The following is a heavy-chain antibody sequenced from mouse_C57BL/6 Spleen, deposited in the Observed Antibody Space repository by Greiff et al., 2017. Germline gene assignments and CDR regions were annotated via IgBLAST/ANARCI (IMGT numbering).Heavy chain of an antibody. Sequence: VQLQQPGAELVKPGASVKLSCKASGYTFTSYWMHWVKQRPGRGLEWIGRIDPNSGGTKYNEKFKSKDTLTVDKPSSTAYMQLSSLTSEDSAVXDCARIPPITTVVATKLDDWGQGTTLKVSS. J-gene: IGHJ2*01. CDR1: GYTFTSYW. CDR2: IDPNSGGT. V-gene: IGHV1-72*01. D-gene: IGHD1-1*01. CDR3: ARIPPITTVVATKLDD.